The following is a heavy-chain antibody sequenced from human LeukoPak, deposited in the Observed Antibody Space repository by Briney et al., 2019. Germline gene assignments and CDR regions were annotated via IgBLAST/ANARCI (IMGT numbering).Heavy chain of an antibody. D-gene: IGHD2-15*01. CDR3: TRHAVVVVN. V-gene: IGHV3-73*01. CDR2: IRSKANSYAT. Sequence: GGSLRLSCAASGFTFSGSAMHWVRQASGKGLEWVGRIRSKANSYATAYAASVKGRFTISRDDSKNTAYLQMNSLKTEDTAVYYCTRHAVVVVNWGQGTLVTVSS. J-gene: IGHJ4*02. CDR1: GFTFSGSA.